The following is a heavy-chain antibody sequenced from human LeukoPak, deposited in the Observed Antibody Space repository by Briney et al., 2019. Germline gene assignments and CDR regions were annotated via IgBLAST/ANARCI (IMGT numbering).Heavy chain of an antibody. Sequence: PSETLSLTCAVYGGSFSGYYWSWIRQPPGKGLEWIGEINHSGSTNYNPSLKSRVTISVDTSKNQFSLKPSSVTAADTAVYYCGRGRRGYQLLGWPSYGMDVWGKGTTVTVSS. CDR2: INHSGST. D-gene: IGHD2-2*01. V-gene: IGHV4-34*01. CDR3: GRGRRGYQLLGWPSYGMDV. J-gene: IGHJ6*04. CDR1: GGSFSGYY.